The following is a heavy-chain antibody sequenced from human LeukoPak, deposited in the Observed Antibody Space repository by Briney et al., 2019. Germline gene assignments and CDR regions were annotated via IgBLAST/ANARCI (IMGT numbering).Heavy chain of an antibody. Sequence: PGGSLRLSCAASGFTFSDYYMSWIRQAPGKGLEWVSYISSSGSTIYYADSVKGRFTISRDNAKNSLYLQMNSLRAEDTAVYYCARDLNSRLYYYGSGAIDYWGQGTLVTVSS. CDR3: ARDLNSRLYYYGSGAIDY. J-gene: IGHJ4*02. V-gene: IGHV3-11*01. CDR2: ISSSGSTI. CDR1: GFTFSDYY. D-gene: IGHD3-10*01.